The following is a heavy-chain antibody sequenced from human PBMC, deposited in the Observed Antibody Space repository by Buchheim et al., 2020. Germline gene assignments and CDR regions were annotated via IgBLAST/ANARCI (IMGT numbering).Heavy chain of an antibody. D-gene: IGHD5-24*01. Sequence: QVQLVESGGGVVQPGRSLRLSCAASGFTFSSYGMHWVRQVPGKGLEWVAVISYDGSNKYYADSVKGRFTISRDNSKNTLYLQMNSLRAEDTAVYYCAKDRTYMAIRYYFDYWGQGTL. V-gene: IGHV3-30*18. J-gene: IGHJ4*02. CDR1: GFTFSSYG. CDR3: AKDRTYMAIRYYFDY. CDR2: ISYDGSNK.